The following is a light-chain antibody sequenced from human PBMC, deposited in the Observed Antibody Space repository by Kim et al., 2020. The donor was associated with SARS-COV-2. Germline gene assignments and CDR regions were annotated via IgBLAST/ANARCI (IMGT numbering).Light chain of an antibody. CDR2: GVS. Sequence: VSPGESATLSCRASQSVSSNLAWYQHKPGQAPRLLIYGVSTRATGIPARFSGSGSGLEFTLTISSLQSEDFAVYYCQHYNRWPLAFGGGTKVDIK. CDR3: QHYNRWPLA. CDR1: QSVSSN. V-gene: IGKV3-15*01. J-gene: IGKJ4*01.